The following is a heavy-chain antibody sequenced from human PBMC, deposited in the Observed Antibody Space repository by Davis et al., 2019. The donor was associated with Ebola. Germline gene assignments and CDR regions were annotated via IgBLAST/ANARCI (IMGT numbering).Heavy chain of an antibody. V-gene: IGHV1-8*01. D-gene: IGHD7-27*01. J-gene: IGHJ6*02. CDR3: ARELGITYYYYGMDV. Sequence: AASVKVSCKASGYTFTSYDINWVRQATGQGLEWMGWMNPNSGNTGYAQKFQGRVTMTRNTSISTAYMELSSLRSEDTAVYYCARELGITYYYYGMDVWGQGTTVTVSS. CDR1: GYTFTSYD. CDR2: MNPNSGNT.